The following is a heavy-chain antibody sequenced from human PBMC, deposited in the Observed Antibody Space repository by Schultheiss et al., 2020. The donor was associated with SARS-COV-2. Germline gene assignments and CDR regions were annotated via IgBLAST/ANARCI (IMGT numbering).Heavy chain of an antibody. CDR2: INHSGSI. CDR1: GGSFSGYY. Sequence: SETLSLTCAVYGGSFSGYYWSWIRQPPGKGLEWIGEINHSGSINYNPSLKSRVTMSVDTSKNQFSLKLSSVTAADTAVYYCARVQNYDSSGYYRGYFDYWGQGTLVTVSS. CDR3: ARVQNYDSSGYYRGYFDY. V-gene: IGHV4-34*01. J-gene: IGHJ4*02. D-gene: IGHD3-22*01.